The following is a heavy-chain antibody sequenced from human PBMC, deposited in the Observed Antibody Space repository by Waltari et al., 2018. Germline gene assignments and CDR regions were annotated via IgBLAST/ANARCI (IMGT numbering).Heavy chain of an antibody. CDR2: AQASGRT. J-gene: IGHJ4*02. Sequence: QLQLQQSGPGLVKPSESLSLTCAVSGDSMSSTDWWSWVRQSPGKGLEWIGQAQASGRTNYNPSFAGRVTVSMDTSDDKFSLEVHSATTADTAMYYCARDRGRGIYLDSWGQGILVTVSP. CDR1: GDSMSSTDW. D-gene: IGHD2-15*01. CDR3: ARDRGRGIYLDS. V-gene: IGHV4-4*02.